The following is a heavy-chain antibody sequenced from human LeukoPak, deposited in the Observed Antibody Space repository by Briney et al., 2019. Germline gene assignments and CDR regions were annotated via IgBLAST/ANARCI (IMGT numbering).Heavy chain of an antibody. J-gene: IGHJ1*01. CDR2: ISGSGGST. CDR1: GFTFSSYA. CDR3: AKAAGVAVAGTGSGYFHH. Sequence: PGGSLRLSCAASGFTFSSYAMTWVRQAPGKGLEWVSVISGSGGSTDNADSVKGRFSISRANSKNTMYLQMKRLRAEDTAVYYCAKAAGVAVAGTGSGYFHHWGQGTLVTVSS. D-gene: IGHD6-13*01. V-gene: IGHV3-23*01.